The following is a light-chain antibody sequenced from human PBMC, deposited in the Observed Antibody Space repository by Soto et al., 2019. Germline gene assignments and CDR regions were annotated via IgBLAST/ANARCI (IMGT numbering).Light chain of an antibody. V-gene: IGLV2-14*01. CDR1: RSHVGGYNY. Sequence: QSVLAQPAVVSCSPGPSSTMSCTGTRSHVGGYNYVLSYQQHPGKAPRVMIYEVSDRPSGVSTRFSGSKSGNTASLTISGLQAEDEGDYYCGSYTGNNNYVFGTGTKVTVL. CDR3: GSYTGNNNYV. J-gene: IGLJ1*01. CDR2: EVS.